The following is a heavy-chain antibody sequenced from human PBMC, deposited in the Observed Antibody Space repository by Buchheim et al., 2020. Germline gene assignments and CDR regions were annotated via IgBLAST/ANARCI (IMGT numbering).Heavy chain of an antibody. D-gene: IGHD5-18*01. CDR3: AREIAMWIQLWSFDY. CDR1: GFTFSSYG. CDR2: IWYDGSNK. V-gene: IGHV3-33*01. J-gene: IGHJ4*02. Sequence: QVQLVESGGGVVQPGRSLRLSCAASGFTFSSYGMHWVRQAPGKGLEWVAVIWYDGSNKYYADSVKGRFTISRDNSTNTLYLQMNSLRAEDTAVYYCAREIAMWIQLWSFDYWGQGTL.